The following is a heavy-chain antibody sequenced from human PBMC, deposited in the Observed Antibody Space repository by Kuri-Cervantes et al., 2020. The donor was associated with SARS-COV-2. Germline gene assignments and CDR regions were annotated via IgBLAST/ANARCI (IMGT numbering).Heavy chain of an antibody. Sequence: GGSLRLSCEVSGFLFSASAIHWVRQAPGKGLEWVANIKQDGSEKYYVDSVKGRFTISRDNAKNSLYLQMNSLRAGDTAVYYCARDFAFGGVIMYWGQGTLVTVSS. J-gene: IGHJ4*02. CDR1: GFLFSASA. D-gene: IGHD3-16*02. V-gene: IGHV3-7*01. CDR3: ARDFAFGGVIMY. CDR2: IKQDGSEK.